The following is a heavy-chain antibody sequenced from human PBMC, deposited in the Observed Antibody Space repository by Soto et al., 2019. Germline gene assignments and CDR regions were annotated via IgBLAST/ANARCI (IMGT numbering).Heavy chain of an antibody. Sequence: GGSLRLSCAASGFTFSSYAMSWVRQAPGKGLEWVSAISGSGGSTYYADSVKGRFTIPRDNSKNTLYLQMKSLRAEDTAVYYCAKRGYSSGWYYAEYFQHWGQGTLVTVSS. V-gene: IGHV3-23*01. CDR2: ISGSGGST. CDR1: GFTFSSYA. D-gene: IGHD6-19*01. J-gene: IGHJ1*01. CDR3: AKRGYSSGWYYAEYFQH.